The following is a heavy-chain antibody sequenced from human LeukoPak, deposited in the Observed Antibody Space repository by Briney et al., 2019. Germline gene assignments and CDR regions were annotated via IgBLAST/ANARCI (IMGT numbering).Heavy chain of an antibody. Sequence: SETLSLTCTVSGGSISSYYWSWIRQPPGKGLEWIGYIYYSGSTNYNPSLKSRVAISVDTSKNQFSLKLSSVIAADTAVYYCARARGINWGSADDDLFHYYYYMDVWGKGTTVTVSS. CDR3: ARARGINWGSADDDLFHYYYYMDV. V-gene: IGHV4-59*01. D-gene: IGHD7-27*01. CDR1: GGSISSYY. CDR2: IYYSGST. J-gene: IGHJ6*03.